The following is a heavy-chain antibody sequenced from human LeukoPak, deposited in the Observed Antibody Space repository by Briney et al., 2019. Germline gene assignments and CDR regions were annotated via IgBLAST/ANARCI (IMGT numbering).Heavy chain of an antibody. CDR3: ARGGGLNAFDI. CDR1: GLTFSSYA. D-gene: IGHD4-23*01. Sequence: GGSLRLSCAASGLTFSSYAMSWVRQAPGKGLEWVSGISGSGDTTYYADSVKGRFAISRDNAKNTLYLQMNSLRAEDTAVYYCARGGGLNAFDIWGQGTMVTVSS. J-gene: IGHJ3*02. CDR2: ISGSGDTT. V-gene: IGHV3-23*01.